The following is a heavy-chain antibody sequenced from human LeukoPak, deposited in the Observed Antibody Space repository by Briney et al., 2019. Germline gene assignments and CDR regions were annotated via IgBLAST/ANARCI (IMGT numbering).Heavy chain of an antibody. Sequence: GASVKVSCKASGYTFTSYGISWVRQAPGQGLEWMGWISAYNGNTNYAQKLQGRVTMTTDTSTSTAYMELRSLRSDDTAVYYCARDQYYDSSGYRTLHPVDYWGQGTLVTVSS. J-gene: IGHJ4*02. D-gene: IGHD3-22*01. V-gene: IGHV1-18*01. CDR1: GYTFTSYG. CDR2: ISAYNGNT. CDR3: ARDQYYDSSGYRTLHPVDY.